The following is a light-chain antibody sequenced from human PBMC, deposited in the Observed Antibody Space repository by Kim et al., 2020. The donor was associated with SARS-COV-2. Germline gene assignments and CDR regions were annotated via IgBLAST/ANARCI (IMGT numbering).Light chain of an antibody. Sequence: AAVGDRVTITCRASQDIRNDLGWYQQNPGRAPKRLIYGAASLQSGVPSRFSGSGSGTEFTLTISSVQPEDFATYFCLQHSTYPITFGQGTRLEIK. J-gene: IGKJ5*01. CDR2: GAA. CDR3: LQHSTYPIT. CDR1: QDIRND. V-gene: IGKV1-17*01.